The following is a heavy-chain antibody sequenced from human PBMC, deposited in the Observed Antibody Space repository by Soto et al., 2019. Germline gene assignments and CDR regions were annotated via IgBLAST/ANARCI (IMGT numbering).Heavy chain of an antibody. J-gene: IGHJ6*02. CDR1: GYTFTSYY. V-gene: IGHV1-46*03. D-gene: IGHD2-2*01. Sequence: ASVKVSCKASGYTFTSYYMHWVRQAPGQGLEWMGIINPSGGSTSYAQKFQGRVTMTRDTSTSTVYMELSSLRSEDTAVYYCAINRVVPAATRGKYYYYGMDVWGQGTTVTVSS. CDR2: INPSGGST. CDR3: AINRVVPAATRGKYYYYGMDV.